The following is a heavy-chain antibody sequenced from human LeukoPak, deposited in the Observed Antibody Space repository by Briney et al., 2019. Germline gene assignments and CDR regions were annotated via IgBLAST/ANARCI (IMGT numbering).Heavy chain of an antibody. Sequence: SETLSLTCNVSGGSISSYYWSWIRQPPGKGLEWIGYIYYSGRTKYNPSLKSRVTISVDTSKNQFSLKLSSVTAADTAVYYCARVRMGYSSSWYKGGYYYYMDVWGKGTTVTVSS. CDR1: GGSISSYY. V-gene: IGHV4-59*01. D-gene: IGHD6-13*01. CDR2: IYYSGRT. CDR3: ARVRMGYSSSWYKGGYYYYMDV. J-gene: IGHJ6*03.